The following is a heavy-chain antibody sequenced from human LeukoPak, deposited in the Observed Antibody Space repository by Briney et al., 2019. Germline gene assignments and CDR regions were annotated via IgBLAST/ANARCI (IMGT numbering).Heavy chain of an antibody. Sequence: ASVKVSCKASGYTFTVYHMHWVQQAPGQGPEWMGWINPNSGATNFAQKFQGRVTMTRDTSIGTAYMELNRLRSDDTAVYYCARGELLYKTPTLPPDYWGQGTLVTVSS. J-gene: IGHJ4*02. D-gene: IGHD1-7*01. CDR1: GYTFTVYH. CDR3: ARGELLYKTPTLPPDY. V-gene: IGHV1-2*02. CDR2: INPNSGAT.